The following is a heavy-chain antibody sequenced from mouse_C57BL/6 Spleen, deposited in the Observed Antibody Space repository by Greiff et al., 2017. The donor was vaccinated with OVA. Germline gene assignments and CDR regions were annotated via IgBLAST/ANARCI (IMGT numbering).Heavy chain of an antibody. CDR3: ARQKDYDRAMDY. CDR1: GFTFSDYG. V-gene: IGHV5-15*01. CDR2: ISNLAYSI. Sequence: EVMLVESGGGLVQPGGSLKLSCAASGFTFSDYGMAWVRQAPRKGPEWVAFISNLAYSIYYADTVTGRFTISRENAKNTLYLEMSSLRSEDTAMYYCARQKDYDRAMDYWGQGTSVTVSS. D-gene: IGHD2-4*01. J-gene: IGHJ4*01.